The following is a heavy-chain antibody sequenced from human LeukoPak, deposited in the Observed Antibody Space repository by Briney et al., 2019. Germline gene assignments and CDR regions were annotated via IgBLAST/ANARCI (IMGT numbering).Heavy chain of an antibody. V-gene: IGHV1-69*13. CDR2: IIPIFGTA. J-gene: IGHJ4*02. CDR3: ARVVPAAYYFDY. CDR1: GGTFSSYA. D-gene: IGHD2-2*01. Sequence: SVKVSCKASGGTFSSYAISWVRQAPGQGLEWMGGIIPIFGTANYAQKFQGRVTITADESTSTAYMELSSLRSEDTAVYYCARVVPAAYYFDYWGQGTLVTVSS.